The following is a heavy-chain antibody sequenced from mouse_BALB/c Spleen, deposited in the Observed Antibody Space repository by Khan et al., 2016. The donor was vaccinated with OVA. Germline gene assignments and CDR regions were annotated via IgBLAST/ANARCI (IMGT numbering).Heavy chain of an antibody. CDR1: GYTFTAYD. Sequence: QVQLQQSGPELVKPGASVKISCKASGYTFTAYDINWVRQRPGQGLEWIGWIYPGDGSTEYNENFTGPATLTADTSSHTAYMQLRSLTSEKAAVDCCAREGLRGVAMAYWGQGTSVSVSS. V-gene: IGHV1S56*01. CDR3: AREGLRGVAMAY. D-gene: IGHD2-4*01. J-gene: IGHJ4*01. CDR2: IYPGDGST.